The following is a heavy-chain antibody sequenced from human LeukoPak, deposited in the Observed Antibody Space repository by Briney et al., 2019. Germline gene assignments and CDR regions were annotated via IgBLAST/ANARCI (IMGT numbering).Heavy chain of an antibody. CDR1: GGSISSSNW. Sequence: PSETLSLTCAVSGGSISSSNWWSWVRQPPGKGLEWIGYIYYSGSTNYNPSLKSRVTISVDTSKNQFSLKLSSVTAADTAVYYCARVAVATILDYYYMDVWGKGTTVTVSS. CDR3: ARVAVATILDYYYMDV. CDR2: IYYSGST. V-gene: IGHV4-4*02. D-gene: IGHD5-12*01. J-gene: IGHJ6*03.